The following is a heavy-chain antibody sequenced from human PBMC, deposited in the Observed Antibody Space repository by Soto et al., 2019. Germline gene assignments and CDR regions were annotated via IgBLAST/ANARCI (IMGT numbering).Heavy chain of an antibody. CDR3: ARSLDP. V-gene: IGHV4-59*12. J-gene: IGHJ5*02. Sequence: WSCIKKPPGKGLEWIGYVHDSWGSHYNPSLKSRVTISVDTSKNQFSLKLSSVTAADTAVYYCARSLDPWGQGTLVTVYS. CDR2: VHDSWGS.